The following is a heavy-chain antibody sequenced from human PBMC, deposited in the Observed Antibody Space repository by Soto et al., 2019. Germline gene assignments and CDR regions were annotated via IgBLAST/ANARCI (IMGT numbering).Heavy chain of an antibody. D-gene: IGHD3-3*01. V-gene: IGHV4-59*01. Sequence: PSETLSLTCTVSGGSISSYYWSWIRQPPGKGLEWIGYIYYSGSTNYNPSLKSRVTISVDTSKNQFSLKLSSVTAADTAVYYCARGTSLRFLEWLLGEPQYYFDYWGQGTLVTVSS. J-gene: IGHJ4*02. CDR1: GGSISSYY. CDR3: ARGTSLRFLEWLLGEPQYYFDY. CDR2: IYYSGST.